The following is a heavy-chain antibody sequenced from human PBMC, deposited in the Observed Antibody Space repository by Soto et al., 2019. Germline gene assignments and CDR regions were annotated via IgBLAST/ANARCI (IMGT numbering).Heavy chain of an antibody. J-gene: IGHJ4*02. CDR3: ARVHRDTAMVCFDY. D-gene: IGHD5-18*01. Sequence: PGGSLRLSCAASGFTFSSYSMNWVRQAPGKGLEWVSSISSSSSYIYYADSVKGRFTISRDNAKNSLYLQMNSLRAEDTAVYYCARVHRDTAMVCFDYWGQGTLVTVSS. V-gene: IGHV3-21*01. CDR2: ISSSSSYI. CDR1: GFTFSSYS.